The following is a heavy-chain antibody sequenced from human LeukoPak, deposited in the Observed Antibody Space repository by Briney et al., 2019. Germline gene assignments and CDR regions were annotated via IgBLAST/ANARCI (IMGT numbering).Heavy chain of an antibody. J-gene: IGHJ5*02. Sequence: GGSLRLSCAASGFTFDDYAMHWVRQAPGKGLEWVSGISWNSGSIGYADSVKGRFTISRDNAKNSLYLQMNSLRAEDTALYYCAKDMGSGYSSGWYPLGFDPWGQGTPVTVSS. CDR3: AKDMGSGYSSGWYPLGFDP. V-gene: IGHV3-9*01. D-gene: IGHD6-19*01. CDR2: ISWNSGSI. CDR1: GFTFDDYA.